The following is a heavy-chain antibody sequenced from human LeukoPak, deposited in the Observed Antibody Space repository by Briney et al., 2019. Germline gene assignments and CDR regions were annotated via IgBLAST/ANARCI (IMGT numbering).Heavy chain of an antibody. V-gene: IGHV3-53*01. D-gene: IGHD6-13*01. J-gene: IGHJ4*02. Sequence: GGSLRLSCAAPGFTVSSNYMSWVRQAPGKGLEWVSVIYSGGSTYYADSVKGRFTISRDNSKNTLYLQMNSLRAEDTAVYYCAREIAAAGTHYFDYWGQGTLVTVSS. CDR1: GFTVSSNY. CDR3: AREIAAAGTHYFDY. CDR2: IYSGGST.